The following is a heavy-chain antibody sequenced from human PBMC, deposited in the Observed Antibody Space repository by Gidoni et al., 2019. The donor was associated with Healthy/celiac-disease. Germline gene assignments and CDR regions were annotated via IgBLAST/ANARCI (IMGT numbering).Heavy chain of an antibody. CDR3: ARVVVVVAATVFDY. CDR2: LDHSGST. CDR1: GGSFSGYY. J-gene: IGHJ4*02. Sequence: QVQLQQWGARLLKPSETLSLTCAVYGGSFSGYYWSWIRQPPGKGLEWIGELDHSGSTNYNPSLKSRVTISVDTSKNQFSLKLSSVTAADTAVYYCARVVVVVAATVFDYWGQGTLVTVSS. V-gene: IGHV4-34*01. D-gene: IGHD2-15*01.